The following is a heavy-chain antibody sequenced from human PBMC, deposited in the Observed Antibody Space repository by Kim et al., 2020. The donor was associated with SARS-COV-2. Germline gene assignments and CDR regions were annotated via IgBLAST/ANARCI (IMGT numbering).Heavy chain of an antibody. D-gene: IGHD4-17*01. Sequence: TTDYAAPVKGRFTISRDDYKNTLYLQMNSLKTEDTAVYYCTTDFSPTVFSWGQGTLVTVSS. J-gene: IGHJ5*02. CDR2: TT. CDR3: TTDFSPTVFS. V-gene: IGHV3-15*01.